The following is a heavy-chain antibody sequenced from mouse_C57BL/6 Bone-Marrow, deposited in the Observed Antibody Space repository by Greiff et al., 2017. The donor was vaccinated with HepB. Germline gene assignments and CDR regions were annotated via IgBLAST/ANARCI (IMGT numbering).Heavy chain of an antibody. CDR1: GFNIKDDY. Sequence: VQLQQSGAELVRPGASVKLSCTASGFNIKDDYMHWVKQRPEQGLEWIGWIDPENGDTEYASKFQGKATITADTSSNTAYLQLSSRTSEDTAVYYCTRYYGNSWFAYWGQGTLVTVSA. V-gene: IGHV14-4*01. CDR3: TRYYGNSWFAY. D-gene: IGHD2-1*01. J-gene: IGHJ3*01. CDR2: IDPENGDT.